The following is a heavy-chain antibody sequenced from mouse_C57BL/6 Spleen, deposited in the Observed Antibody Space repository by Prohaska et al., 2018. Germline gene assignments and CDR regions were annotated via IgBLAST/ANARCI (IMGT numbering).Heavy chain of an antibody. V-gene: IGHV1-55*01. CDR1: GYTFTSYW. CDR2: IYPGSGST. CDR3: ARSDDGYPWFAY. Sequence: QVQLQQPGAELVKPGASVKMSCKASGYTFTSYWITWVKQRPGQGLEWIGDIYPGSGSTNYNEKFKSKATLTVDTSSSTAYMQLSSLTSEDSAVYYCARSDDGYPWFAYWGQGTLVTVSA. D-gene: IGHD2-3*01. J-gene: IGHJ3*01.